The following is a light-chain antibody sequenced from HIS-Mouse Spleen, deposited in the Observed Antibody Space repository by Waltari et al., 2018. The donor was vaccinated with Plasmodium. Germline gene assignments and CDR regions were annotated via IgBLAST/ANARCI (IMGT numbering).Light chain of an antibody. CDR2: GAS. CDR3: QQYNNWSFT. Sequence: EIVMTQSPATLSVSPGERATLSCRASQGVSSNLAWYQQKPGQAPRLLIYGASTRATGIPARFSGSGSGTEFTLNISSLQSEDFAVYYCQQYNNWSFTFGPGTKVDIK. CDR1: QGVSSN. V-gene: IGKV3-15*01. J-gene: IGKJ3*01.